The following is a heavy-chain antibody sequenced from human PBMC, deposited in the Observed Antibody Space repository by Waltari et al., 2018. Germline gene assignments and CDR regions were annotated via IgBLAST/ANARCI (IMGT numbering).Heavy chain of an antibody. D-gene: IGHD3-22*01. CDR3: ARDYCDRTYCHGMDV. V-gene: IGHV3-30*04. CDR2: ISYNKRNI. CDR1: EFTFSSYA. Sequence: QVQLVESGGGVVKPGRFLRLSCAASEFTFSSYAMHWVRQAPGKWLEWVSVISYNKRNIYYVDSVKGLFTISRDNSKKMLYLQMNSLRAEDTAVYYCARDYCDRTYCHGMDVWGQGTTVTVSS. J-gene: IGHJ6*02.